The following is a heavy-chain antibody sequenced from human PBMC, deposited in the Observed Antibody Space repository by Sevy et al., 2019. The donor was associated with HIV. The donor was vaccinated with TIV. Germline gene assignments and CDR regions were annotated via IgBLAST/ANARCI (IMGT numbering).Heavy chain of an antibody. J-gene: IGHJ6*02. CDR2: ISHSGDGT. V-gene: IGHV3-23*01. CDR3: AKGTLVVPTVIYYYYGMAV. D-gene: IGHD2-2*02. CDR1: GFTFSSYA. Sequence: GGSLRLSCAASGFTFSSYAMSWVRQAPGKGLEWVSAISHSGDGTYYADSVKGRFTISRDNSKNTLYLEMNSLRAEDTAVYYCAKGTLVVPTVIYYYYGMAVWGQGTTVTVSS.